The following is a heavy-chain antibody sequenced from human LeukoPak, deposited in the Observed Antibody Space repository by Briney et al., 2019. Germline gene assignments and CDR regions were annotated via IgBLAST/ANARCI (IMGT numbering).Heavy chain of an antibody. CDR2: LFQSRSA. D-gene: IGHD1-1*01. CDR3: ATDPLGGHRYAY. V-gene: IGHV4-39*01. CDR1: GGSISSSSYY. J-gene: IGHJ4*02. Sequence: SETLSLTCSVSGGSISSSSYYWGWIPQPPGKGLEWIGSLFQSRSAYYNPSLKSRVTISVDTSKNQFSLILSSVTAADTAVYYCATDPLGGHRYAYWGQGTPVTVSS.